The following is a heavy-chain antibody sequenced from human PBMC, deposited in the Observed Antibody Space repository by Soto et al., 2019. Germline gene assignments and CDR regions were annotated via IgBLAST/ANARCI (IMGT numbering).Heavy chain of an antibody. Sequence: EMQLLESGGGLVQPGGSLRLSCAASGFTFSSYATSWVRQAPGKGLEWVSAISGSGGSTYYAGSVKGRFTISRDNSKNTLDLQMNSLGAEDTAVYYCVKDNMVRGVIGYYDYWGQGTLVTVSS. CDR3: VKDNMVRGVIGYYDY. CDR1: GFTFSSYA. V-gene: IGHV3-23*01. J-gene: IGHJ4*02. D-gene: IGHD3-10*01. CDR2: ISGSGGST.